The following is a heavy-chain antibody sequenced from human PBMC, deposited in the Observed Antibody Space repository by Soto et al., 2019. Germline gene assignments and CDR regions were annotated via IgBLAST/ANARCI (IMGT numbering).Heavy chain of an antibody. CDR3: ARESVGTYYDILTGWGYYGMDV. D-gene: IGHD3-9*01. J-gene: IGHJ6*02. Sequence: QVQLVESGGGVVQPGRSLRLSCAASGFTFSSYAMHWVRQAPGKGLEWVAVISYDGSNKYYADSVKGRFTISRDNSKNTLYLQMNSLRAEDTAVYYCARESVGTYYDILTGWGYYGMDVWGQGTTVTVSS. CDR2: ISYDGSNK. V-gene: IGHV3-30-3*01. CDR1: GFTFSSYA.